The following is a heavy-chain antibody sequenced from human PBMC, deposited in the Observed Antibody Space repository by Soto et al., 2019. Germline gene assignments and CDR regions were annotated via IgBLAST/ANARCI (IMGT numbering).Heavy chain of an antibody. D-gene: IGHD6-19*01. CDR1: GFTFNTYT. Sequence: QVQLVESGGGVVQPGRSLTVSCAASGFTFNTYTIHWVRQAPGKGLEWVAVISYGSTYKYYADSVKGRFTISRDDSKNTLSLQMNNPTVGDTAVYYCARARSSGWHYLDLWGQGTLVTVSS. V-gene: IGHV3-30-3*01. CDR2: ISYGSTYK. CDR3: ARARSSGWHYLDL. J-gene: IGHJ4*02.